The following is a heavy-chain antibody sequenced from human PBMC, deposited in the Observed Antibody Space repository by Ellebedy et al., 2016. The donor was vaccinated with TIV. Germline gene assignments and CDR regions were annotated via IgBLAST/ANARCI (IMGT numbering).Heavy chain of an antibody. CDR3: ARYSGSGTYYRNGMDV. D-gene: IGHD3-10*01. J-gene: IGHJ6*02. Sequence: AASVKVSCKSSGYTFIDYGVIWVRQAPGQGLDWLGWVSAYSGNTNYAENLQGRVTMTTDTSTDTAYMELRSLRSDDTAVYFCARYSGSGTYYRNGMDVWGQGTTVTVSS. CDR1: GYTFIDYG. CDR2: VSAYSGNT. V-gene: IGHV1-18*01.